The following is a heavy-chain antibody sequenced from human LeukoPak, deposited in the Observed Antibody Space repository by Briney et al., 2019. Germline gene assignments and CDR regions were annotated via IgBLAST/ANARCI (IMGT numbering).Heavy chain of an antibody. CDR1: GFTFSSYA. V-gene: IGHV3-43*02. CDR2: ISWDGGST. D-gene: IGHD3-10*01. J-gene: IGHJ5*02. CDR3: AKGGYGSGSYYNNWFDP. Sequence: GGSLRLSCAASGFTFSSYAMSWVRQAPGKGLEWVSLISWDGGSTYYADSVKGRFTISRDNSKNSLYLRMNSLRTEDTALYYCAKGGYGSGSYYNNWFDPWGQGTLVTVSS.